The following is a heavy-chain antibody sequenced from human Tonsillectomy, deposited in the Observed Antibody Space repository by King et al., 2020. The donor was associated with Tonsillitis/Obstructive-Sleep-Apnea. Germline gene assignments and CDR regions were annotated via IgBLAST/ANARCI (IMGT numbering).Heavy chain of an antibody. CDR2: IKTKTDGGTT. D-gene: IGHD3-22*01. CDR3: TTDAQTGGYST. V-gene: IGHV3-15*01. J-gene: IGHJ5*02. CDR1: GFTFSNAW. Sequence: VQLVESGGGLVKPGGSLRLSCAASGFTFSNAWMSWVRQAPGKGLEWVGRIKTKTDGGTTDYAAPLKGRFTISRDDSKNTLYLQMNSLKTEDTAIYYCTTDAQTGGYSTWGQGTLVTVSS.